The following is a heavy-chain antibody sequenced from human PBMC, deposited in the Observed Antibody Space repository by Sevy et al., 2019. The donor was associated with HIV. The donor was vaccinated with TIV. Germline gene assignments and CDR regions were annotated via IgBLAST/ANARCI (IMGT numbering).Heavy chain of an antibody. CDR3: AREEQWLVRIHGGDYYFDY. J-gene: IGHJ4*02. V-gene: IGHV4-4*07. CDR1: GGSISSYY. Sequence: SETLSLTCTVSGGSISSYYWSWIRQPAGKGLEWIGRIYTSGSTNYNPSLKSRVTMSVDTSKNQFSLKLSSVTAADTAVYCCAREEQWLVRIHGGDYYFDYWGQGTLVTVSS. D-gene: IGHD6-19*01. CDR2: IYTSGST.